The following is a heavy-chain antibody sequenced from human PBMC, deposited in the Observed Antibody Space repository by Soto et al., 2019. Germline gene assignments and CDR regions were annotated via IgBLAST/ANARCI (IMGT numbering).Heavy chain of an antibody. J-gene: IGHJ4*02. V-gene: IGHV1-2*02. CDR3: ARDLAKGGGGAGFDY. D-gene: IGHD3-16*01. CDR2: INPKSGGT. CDR1: GDPFTANY. Sequence: SVKVSCKASGDPFTANYIHCMLQSPGQVFEWMGWINPKSGGTKYPQKFQGRATMTRDTSLRTVYMTLTRLTSDDTAVYYCARDLAKGGGGAGFDYWGQGTLVTVSS.